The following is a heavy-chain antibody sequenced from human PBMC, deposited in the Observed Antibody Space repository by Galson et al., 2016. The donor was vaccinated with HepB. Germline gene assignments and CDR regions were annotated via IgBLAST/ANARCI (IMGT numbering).Heavy chain of an antibody. V-gene: IGHV3-15*01. CDR2: IKSKAYGGTT. D-gene: IGHD3-3*01. Sequence: SLRLSCAASGFTFSNAWMSWVRQAPGKGLEWVGRIKSKAYGGTTDYAAPVKGRSTISRDDSKNTLYLQMNSLKTEDTAVYYCTTDFWSGYYYFDDWGQGTLVTVSS. CDR3: TTDFWSGYYYFDD. CDR1: GFTFSNAW. J-gene: IGHJ4*02.